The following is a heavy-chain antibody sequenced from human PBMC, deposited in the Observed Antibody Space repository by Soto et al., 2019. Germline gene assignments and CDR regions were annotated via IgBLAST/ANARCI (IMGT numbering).Heavy chain of an antibody. D-gene: IGHD3-9*01. CDR2: IYSGGST. CDR3: ARTSYDILTGHIWFDP. V-gene: IGHV3-53*01. CDR1: GFTVSSNY. J-gene: IGHJ5*02. Sequence: PGESLRLSCAASGFTVSSNYMSWVRQAPGKGLEWVSVIYSGGSTYYADSVKGRFTISRDNSKNTLYLQMNSLRAEDTAVYYCARTSYDILTGHIWFDPWGQGILVTVSS.